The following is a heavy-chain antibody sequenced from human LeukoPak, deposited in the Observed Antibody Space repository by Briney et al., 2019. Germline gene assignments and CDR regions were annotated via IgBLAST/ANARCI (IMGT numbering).Heavy chain of an antibody. CDR3: GSNALVVTAIRGSKYYYYGMDV. CDR1: GGSISSSSYY. D-gene: IGHD2-21*02. J-gene: IGHJ6*02. V-gene: IGHV4-39*01. Sequence: PSETLSLTCTVSGGSISSSSYYWGWIRQPPGKGLEWIGSIYYSGSTYYNPSLKSRVTISVDTSKNQFSLKLSSVTAADTAVYYCGSNALVVTAIRGSKYYYYGMDVWGQGTTVTVSS. CDR2: IYYSGST.